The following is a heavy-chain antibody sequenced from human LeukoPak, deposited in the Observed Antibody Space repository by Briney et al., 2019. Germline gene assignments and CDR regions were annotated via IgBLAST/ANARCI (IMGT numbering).Heavy chain of an antibody. CDR2: IYYSGST. Sequence: SETLSLTCTVSGGSISSYYWSWIRQPPGKGLEWIGYIYYSGSTNYNPSLKSRVTISVDTSKNQFSLKLSSVTAADTAVYYCARDYQSSGWPYYFDYWGQGTLVTVSS. CDR1: GGSISSYY. J-gene: IGHJ4*02. CDR3: ARDYQSSGWPYYFDY. V-gene: IGHV4-59*01. D-gene: IGHD6-19*01.